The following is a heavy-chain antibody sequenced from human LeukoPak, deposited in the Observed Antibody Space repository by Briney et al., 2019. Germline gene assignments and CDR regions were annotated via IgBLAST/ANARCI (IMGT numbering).Heavy chain of an antibody. CDR2: LRGEPNSYAT. J-gene: IGHJ4*02. CDR1: GFTFSDSV. CDR3: TCGSGWYSPDY. V-gene: IGHV3-73*01. D-gene: IGHD6-19*01. Sequence: GGSLTLSCAASGFTFSDSVMHWVRQASGKGLEWVGRLRGEPNSYATVYAASVKGRFTISRDDSKDTAYLQMNSLKTEDTAVYYCTCGSGWYSPDYWGQGTLVTVSS.